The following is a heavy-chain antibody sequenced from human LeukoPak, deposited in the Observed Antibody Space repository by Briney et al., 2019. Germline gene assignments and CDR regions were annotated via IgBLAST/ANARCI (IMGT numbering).Heavy chain of an antibody. D-gene: IGHD6-13*01. CDR1: GFTFSSYG. CDR2: IWYDGSNK. V-gene: IGHV3-33*01. CDR3: ARDSSSWYSTGIGP. Sequence: GGSLRLSCAASGFTFSSYGMHWVRQAPGKGLEWVAVIWYDGSNKYYADSVKGRFTISRDNSKNTLYLQMNSLRAEDTAVYYCARDSSSWYSTGIGPWGQGTLVTVSS. J-gene: IGHJ5*02.